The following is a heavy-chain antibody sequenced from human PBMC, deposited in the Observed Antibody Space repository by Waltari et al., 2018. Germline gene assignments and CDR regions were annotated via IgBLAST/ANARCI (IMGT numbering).Heavy chain of an antibody. Sequence: EVQLVESGGGLVKPGGSLRLSCAASGFTFSSYSMNWVRQAPGKGLEWGSSISSSSSYIYYADSVKGRFTISRDHAKNSLYLQMNSLRAEDTAVYYCARAAAGTIDAFDIWGQGTMVTVSS. CDR1: GFTFSSYS. CDR2: ISSSSSYI. J-gene: IGHJ3*02. V-gene: IGHV3-21*01. D-gene: IGHD6-13*01. CDR3: ARAAAGTIDAFDI.